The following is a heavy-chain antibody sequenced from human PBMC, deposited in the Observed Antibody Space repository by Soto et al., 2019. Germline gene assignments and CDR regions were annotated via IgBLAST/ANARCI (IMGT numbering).Heavy chain of an antibody. D-gene: IGHD2-15*01. CDR2: IYYSGST. Sequence: PWEPLSLTCTVSGGSISSGGYYWSWIRQHPGKGREWIGYIYYSGSTYYNPSLKSRVTISVDTSKNQFSLKLSSVTAADTAVYYCARAVVVVAATRVFDAFDIWGQGTMVTVSS. CDR1: GGSISSGGYY. CDR3: ARAVVVVAATRVFDAFDI. J-gene: IGHJ3*02. V-gene: IGHV4-31*03.